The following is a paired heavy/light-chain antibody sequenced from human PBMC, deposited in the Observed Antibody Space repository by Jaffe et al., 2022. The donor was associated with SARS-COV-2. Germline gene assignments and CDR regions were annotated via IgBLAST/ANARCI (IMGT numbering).Light chain of an antibody. CDR1: QSISNS. J-gene: IGKJ1*01. Sequence: DIQMAQSPSTVSASVGDRVTITCRASQSISNSVAWYQQKPGRAPKLLIYVASDLQGGAPSRFIGSGSGTEFTLTINSLQPEDFATYFCQQADSFPRTFGQGTKVEVK. CDR2: VAS. CDR3: QQADSFPRT. V-gene: IGKV1-12*01.
Heavy chain of an antibody. CDR2: IYYTGYT. D-gene: IGHD3-10*01. J-gene: IGHJ5*02. Sequence: QLQLQESGPRLVKPSETLSLTCSISGGSVTTTSYYWGWIRQPPGKGLEWIGSIYYTGYTNYNPSLKSRVTVSVDTSKNEFSLRLTSVTAADTAVYYCARHTQLWYGDLDWFDPWGQGTLVTVSS. CDR3: ARHTQLWYGDLDWFDP. CDR1: GGSVTTTSYY. V-gene: IGHV4-39*01.